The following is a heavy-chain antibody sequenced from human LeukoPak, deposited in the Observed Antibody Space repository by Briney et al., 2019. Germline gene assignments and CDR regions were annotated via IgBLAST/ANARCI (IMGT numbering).Heavy chain of an antibody. Sequence: GGSLRLSCAASGFTFSSYAMSWVRQAPGKGLEWVSAISGSGGTTYYADSVKGRFPISRDNSKNTLYLQMNTLRAEDTAVYYCARYCGGGCSKGFDYWGQGTLVTVSS. D-gene: IGHD2-21*02. CDR3: ARYCGGGCSKGFDY. CDR2: ISGSGGTT. CDR1: GFTFSSYA. J-gene: IGHJ4*02. V-gene: IGHV3-23*01.